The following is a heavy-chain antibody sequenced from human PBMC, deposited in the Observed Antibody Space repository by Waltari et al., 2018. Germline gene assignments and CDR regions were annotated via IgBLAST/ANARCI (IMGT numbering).Heavy chain of an antibody. Sequence: QLQLQESSPGLVRPSETLSVTCAVSGDSVTSSYLWNWVRQSPGKGLAWIGQVHGSGRTNYNPSFASRVTVSLDTSNNQVSLKLTSATAADTAVYYCARDRGRGLYLDSWGPGTLVTVSP. CDR2: VHGSGRT. V-gene: IGHV4-4*02. J-gene: IGHJ4*02. CDR1: GDSVTSSYL. CDR3: ARDRGRGLYLDS. D-gene: IGHD2-15*01.